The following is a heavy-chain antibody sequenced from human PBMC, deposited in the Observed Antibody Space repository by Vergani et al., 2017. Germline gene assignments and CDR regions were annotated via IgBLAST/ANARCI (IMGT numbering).Heavy chain of an antibody. V-gene: IGHV7-4-1*02. D-gene: IGHD2-21*01. J-gene: IGHJ5*02. Sequence: QVQLVQSGSELKKPGASVKISCKASGYIFTQSVMNWVRQAPGQGPEWMGWINTATGKSTYAQDFTGRFVFSLDTSVNTAYLQISSLKTEDTAIYYCATTPTSRVCDSWGQGTLVTVST. CDR2: INTATGKS. CDR1: GYIFTQSV. CDR3: ATTPTSRVCDS.